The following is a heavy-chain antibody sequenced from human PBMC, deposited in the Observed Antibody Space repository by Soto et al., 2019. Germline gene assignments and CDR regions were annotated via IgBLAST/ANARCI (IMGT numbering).Heavy chain of an antibody. CDR2: IYYSGST. CDR3: ARDRDYGDYYAFDI. V-gene: IGHV4-59*01. J-gene: IGHJ3*02. CDR1: GGSISSYY. Sequence: QVQLQESGPGLVKPSETLSLTCTVSGGSISSYYWSWIRQPPGKGLEWIGYIYYSGSTNYNPSLKSRVTISVDTSKNQFSLKLSSVTAADTAVYYCARDRDYGDYYAFDIWGQGTMVTVSS. D-gene: IGHD4-17*01.